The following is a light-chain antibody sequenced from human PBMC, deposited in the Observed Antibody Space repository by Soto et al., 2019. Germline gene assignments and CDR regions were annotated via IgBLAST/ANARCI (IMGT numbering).Light chain of an antibody. CDR1: QAIRSA. CDR3: QQTFFVPRT. J-gene: IGKJ1*01. Sequence: AIQLTQSPSSLSASVGDRVTITCRASQAIRSALGWYQQKPGKVPKLLIYAASTLQSGVPSRFSGRGYGTDFSLTISSLQPTDFATYYCQQTFFVPRTFGQGTKVDIK. V-gene: IGKV1-6*01. CDR2: AAS.